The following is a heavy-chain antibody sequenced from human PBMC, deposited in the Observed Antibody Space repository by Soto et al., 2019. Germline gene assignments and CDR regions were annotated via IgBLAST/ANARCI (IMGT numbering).Heavy chain of an antibody. D-gene: IGHD6-19*01. J-gene: IGHJ4*02. CDR2: IVVGSGNT. CDR3: AFRNYRSGWYYFDY. V-gene: IGHV1-58*02. CDR1: GFTFTSSA. Sequence: ASVKVSCKASGFTFTSSAMQWVRQARGQRLEWIGWIVVGSGNTNYAQKFQERVTITRDMSTSTAYMELSSLRSEDTAVYYCAFRNYRSGWYYFDYWGQGTLVTVS.